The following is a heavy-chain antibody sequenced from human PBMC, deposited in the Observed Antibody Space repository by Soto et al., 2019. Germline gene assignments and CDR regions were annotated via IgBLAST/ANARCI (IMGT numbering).Heavy chain of an antibody. J-gene: IGHJ5*02. D-gene: IGHD5-18*01. CDR1: VSSISSGNYY. V-gene: IGHV4-30-4*01. Sequence: PSETLSLTCTVSVSSISSGNYYWSWIRQPPGKGLEWSGYIYSTGSSYYNPPLRSRVSMSVDTYKNQFSLNLSSVTAADAAVCFCARDGIQLWLSGLDRFDPWGQGTLVTVSS. CDR2: IYSTGSS. CDR3: ARDGIQLWLSGLDRFDP.